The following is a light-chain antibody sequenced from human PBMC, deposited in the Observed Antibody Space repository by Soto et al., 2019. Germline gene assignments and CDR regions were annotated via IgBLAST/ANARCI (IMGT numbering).Light chain of an antibody. CDR1: QSVSSN. CDR2: GAS. J-gene: IGKJ1*01. CDR3: QQYNNWPPWP. V-gene: IGKV3-15*01. Sequence: EIVMAQSPATLSVSPGERATLSCRASQSVSSNLAWYQQKPGQAPRLLIYGASTRATGIPARFSGSGSGTVFTLTISSLQSEDFAVYYCQQYNNWPPWPFGQGTKV.